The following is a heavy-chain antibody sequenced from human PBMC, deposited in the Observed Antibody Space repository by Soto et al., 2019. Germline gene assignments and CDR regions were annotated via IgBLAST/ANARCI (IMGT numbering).Heavy chain of an antibody. CDR3: STRAYDTNGYYRFDP. J-gene: IGHJ5*01. CDR2: INHSGRV. Sequence: SETLSLTCAVYGGSFSGHSWTWIRQSPGKGLEWIGDINHSGRVKYSPSLKSRVTISLDTSKNQFSLTLSAVTAADTAMYYCSTRAYDTNGYYRFDPWGQGTLVTVSS. V-gene: IGHV4-34*01. D-gene: IGHD3-22*01. CDR1: GGSFSGHS.